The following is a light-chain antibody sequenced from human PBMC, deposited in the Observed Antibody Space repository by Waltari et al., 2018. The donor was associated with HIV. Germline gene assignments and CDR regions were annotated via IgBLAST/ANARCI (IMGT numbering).Light chain of an antibody. J-gene: IGLJ2*01. CDR1: TDPVPTGHH. CDR2: DTS. V-gene: IGLV7-46*01. CDR3: LLSFRGVRA. Sequence: QAVVTQAPSLTVSPGGTVPLTCAPSTDPVPTGHHLYWFQQKPGQAPRALIFDTSNKHAWTPARFSGSRLGAKAALTLSGAQPEDEAEYYCLLSFRGVRAFGGGTKLTVL.